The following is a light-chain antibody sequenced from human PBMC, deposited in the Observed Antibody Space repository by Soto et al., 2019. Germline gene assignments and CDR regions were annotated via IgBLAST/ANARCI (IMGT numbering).Light chain of an antibody. CDR1: SSDVGGYNY. Sequence: QSVLTQPPSASGSPGQSVTISCTGTSSDVGGYNYVSWYQQHPGKAPKLVIYEVTKRPSGVPDRFSGSKSGNTASLTVSGFQAEDEADYYCSSFTGASTIFGTGTKVTVL. V-gene: IGLV2-8*01. CDR2: EVT. J-gene: IGLJ1*01. CDR3: SSFTGASTI.